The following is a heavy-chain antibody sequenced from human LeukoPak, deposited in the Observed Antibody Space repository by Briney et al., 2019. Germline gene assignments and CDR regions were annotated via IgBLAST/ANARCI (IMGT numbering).Heavy chain of an antibody. J-gene: IGHJ4*02. CDR3: ARSYGDYFFDY. CDR1: GFTFSSYD. D-gene: IGHD4-17*01. Sequence: GGSLRLSCAASGFTFSSYDMHWVRQATGKGLEWVSAIGTAGDTYYPGSVKGRFTISRENAKNSSYLQMNSLRAGDTAVYYCARSYGDYFFDYWGQGTLVTVSS. V-gene: IGHV3-13*01. CDR2: IGTAGDT.